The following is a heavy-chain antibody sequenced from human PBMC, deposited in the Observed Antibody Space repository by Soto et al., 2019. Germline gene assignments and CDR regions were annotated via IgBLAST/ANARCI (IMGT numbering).Heavy chain of an antibody. D-gene: IGHD3-10*01. CDR3: AKGQGGSGSLTPRVDF. CDR2: ISGGGDTT. J-gene: IGHJ4*02. V-gene: IGHV3-23*01. CDR1: GFTVNNYA. Sequence: EVQLLESGGGLVQPGGSLRLSCAASGFTVNNYAMTWVRQAPGKGLEWVSAISGGGDTTSYADSVKGRFTVSRDGSKNTLYLQMSSLRAEDTALYYCAKGQGGSGSLTPRVDFWGQGTLVTVSS.